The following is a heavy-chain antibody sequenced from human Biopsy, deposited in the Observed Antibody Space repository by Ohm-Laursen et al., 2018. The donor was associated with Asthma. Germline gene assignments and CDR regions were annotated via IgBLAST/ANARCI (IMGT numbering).Heavy chain of an antibody. J-gene: IGHJ4*02. CDR2: VYYSGST. Sequence: SQTLSLTCAVSGGSINNFYWSWIRQPPGKGLESIGHVYYSGSTNYNPSLTRRVTISLDASKNQFSLKLTSVTAADTAVYYCARGVDRVTGLLDHFDSWGQGTLVTVSS. CDR3: ARGVDRVTGLLDHFDS. D-gene: IGHD2-21*02. V-gene: IGHV4-59*01. CDR1: GGSINNFY.